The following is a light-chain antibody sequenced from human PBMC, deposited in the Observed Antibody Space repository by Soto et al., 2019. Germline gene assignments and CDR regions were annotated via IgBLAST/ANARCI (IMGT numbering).Light chain of an antibody. CDR3: QHYNSYSEA. CDR1: QTISSW. Sequence: DIQMTQCPSTLSGSVGDRVTITCRASQTISSWLAWYQQKPGKAPKLLIYTASTLKSGVPSRFSGSGSGTEFTLTISSLQPDDFATYYCQHYNSYSEAFGQGTKVDIK. CDR2: TAS. J-gene: IGKJ1*01. V-gene: IGKV1-5*03.